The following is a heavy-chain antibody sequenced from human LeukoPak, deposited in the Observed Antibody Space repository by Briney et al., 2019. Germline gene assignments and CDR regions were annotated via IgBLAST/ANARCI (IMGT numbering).Heavy chain of an antibody. CDR2: IIHIFGIA. CDR1: GGTFINYA. Sequence: SVKVSCKASGGTFINYAISWVRQAPGQGLEWMGMIIHIFGIANYAQKFQGRLPIPADKSTSTAYMQPSSLRSEDTAVYYCARDSASSSCFFDYWGQGTLVTVSS. D-gene: IGHD6-19*01. CDR3: ARDSASSSCFFDY. J-gene: IGHJ4*02. V-gene: IGHV1-69*04.